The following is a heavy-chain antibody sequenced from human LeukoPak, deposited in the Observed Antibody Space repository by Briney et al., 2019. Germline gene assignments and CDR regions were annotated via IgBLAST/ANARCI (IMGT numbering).Heavy chain of an antibody. Sequence: SETLSLTCTVSGGSINNYYWTWIRQSSGKGLEWIGRIFTSGSTNYNPSLESRVTLSVDTSKNQFSLTMTSVTAADTAVYYCARDRWGEFEPGNWFDLWGHGTLVTVSS. CDR2: IFTSGST. J-gene: IGHJ5*02. D-gene: IGHD3-16*01. CDR1: GGSINNYY. CDR3: ARDRWGEFEPGNWFDL. V-gene: IGHV4-4*07.